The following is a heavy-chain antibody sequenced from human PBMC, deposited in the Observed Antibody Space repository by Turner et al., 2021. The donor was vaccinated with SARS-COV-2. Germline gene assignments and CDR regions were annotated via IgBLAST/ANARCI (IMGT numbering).Heavy chain of an antibody. CDR3: ARDQLGVEATWFDP. CDR1: GFTFSSYG. D-gene: IGHD2-8*01. V-gene: IGHV3-33*01. J-gene: IGHJ5*02. CDR2: IWYDGSNK. Sequence: QVQQVESGGGVVQPERSLRLPWAASGFTFSSYGMHLVRQAPGKGLEWVAVIWYDGSNKYYTDSVKGRFTISRDNSKNTLYLQMNSLRAEDTAVYYCARDQLGVEATWFDPWGQGTLVTVSS.